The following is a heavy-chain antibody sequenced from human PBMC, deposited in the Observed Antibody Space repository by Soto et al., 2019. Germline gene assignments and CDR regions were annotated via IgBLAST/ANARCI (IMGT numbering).Heavy chain of an antibody. D-gene: IGHD2-2*01. Sequence: ASVKVSCKASGGTFSSYAISWVRQAPGQGLEWMGGIIPIFGTANYAQKFQGRVTINADESTSTAYMELSSLRSEDTAVYYCARKVVPAANYYYGMDVWGQGTTVTVSS. J-gene: IGHJ6*02. CDR3: ARKVVPAANYYYGMDV. CDR1: GGTFSSYA. CDR2: IIPIFGTA. V-gene: IGHV1-69*13.